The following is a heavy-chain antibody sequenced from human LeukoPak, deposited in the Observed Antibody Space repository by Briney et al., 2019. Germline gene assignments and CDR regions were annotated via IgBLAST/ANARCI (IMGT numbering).Heavy chain of an antibody. D-gene: IGHD2-2*01. J-gene: IGHJ3*02. CDR2: ISSSSSTI. CDR3: ARDRGDIVVVPAARGDAFDI. Sequence: GGSLRLSCAASGFTFSSYSMNWVRQAPGKGLEWVSYISSSSSTIYYADSVKGRFTISRDNAKNSLYLQMNSLRAEDTAVYCCARDRGDIVVVPAARGDAFDIWGQGTMVTVSS. CDR1: GFTFSSYS. V-gene: IGHV3-48*01.